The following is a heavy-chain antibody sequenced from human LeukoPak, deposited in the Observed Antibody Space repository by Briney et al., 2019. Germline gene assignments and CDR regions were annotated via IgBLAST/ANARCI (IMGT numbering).Heavy chain of an antibody. CDR2: ISATGGST. CDR3: AKECGRHYDDRAFDI. Sequence: GGSLRLSCAASGTTFSSYPMNWVRQSPGRELEWVSAISATGGSTSYADSLKGRFTISRDNSKNTLYLQMSSLTAEDTAVYYCAKECGRHYDDRAFDIWGQGTMVTVSS. D-gene: IGHD3-22*01. J-gene: IGHJ3*02. V-gene: IGHV3-23*01. CDR1: GTTFSSYP.